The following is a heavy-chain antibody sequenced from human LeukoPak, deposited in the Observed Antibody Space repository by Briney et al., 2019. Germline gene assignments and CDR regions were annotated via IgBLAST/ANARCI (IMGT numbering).Heavy chain of an antibody. D-gene: IGHD2-2*01. J-gene: IGHJ6*02. Sequence: ASVKVSCKVSGYTLTELSMHWVRQVPGKGLEWMGGFDPEDGETIYAQKFQGRVTTTEDTSTDTAYMELSSLRSEDTAVYYCATVSTSCLSCYYYGMDVWGQGTTVTVSS. V-gene: IGHV1-24*01. CDR1: GYTLTELS. CDR3: ATVSTSCLSCYYYGMDV. CDR2: FDPEDGET.